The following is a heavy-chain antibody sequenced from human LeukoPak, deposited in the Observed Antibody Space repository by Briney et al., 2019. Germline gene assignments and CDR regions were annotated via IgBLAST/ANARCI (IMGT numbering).Heavy chain of an antibody. D-gene: IGHD1-26*01. V-gene: IGHV1-46*01. Sequence: ASVTVSCTASGYSFTSYYMYWVRQAPGQGLEWMGVINPSGGSTSYAQKFQGRVTMTSDTSTSTVYMELSSLRSEDTAVYYCASNSGRYGGFGVYWGQGTLVTVSS. CDR1: GYSFTSYY. CDR2: INPSGGST. J-gene: IGHJ4*02. CDR3: ASNSGRYGGFGVY.